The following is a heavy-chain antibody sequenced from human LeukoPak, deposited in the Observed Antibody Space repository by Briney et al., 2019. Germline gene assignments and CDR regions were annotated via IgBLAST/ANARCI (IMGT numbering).Heavy chain of an antibody. J-gene: IGHJ6*04. CDR3: ARSYCSGGSCHVAGMDV. V-gene: IGHV4-59*01. CDR1: GGSISSYY. Sequence: SETLSLTCTVSGGSISSYYWSWIRQPPGKGLEWIGYIYYCGSTNYNPSLKSRVTISVDTSKNQFSLKLNSVTAADTAVYYCARSYCSGGSCHVAGMDVWGKGTTVTVSS. D-gene: IGHD2-15*01. CDR2: IYYCGST.